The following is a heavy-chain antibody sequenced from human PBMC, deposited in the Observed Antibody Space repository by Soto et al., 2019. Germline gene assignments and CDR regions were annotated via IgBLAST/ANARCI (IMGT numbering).Heavy chain of an antibody. CDR2: ISYDGSNK. V-gene: IGHV3-30*18. CDR3: AKDGPYGSGKSFDY. CDR1: GFTFSSYG. Sequence: GGSLRLSCAASGFTFSSYGMHWVRQAPGKGLEWVAVISYDGSNKYYADSVKGRFTISRDNSKNTLYLQMNSLRAEDTAVYYCAKDGPYGSGKSFDYWGQGTLVTVSS. J-gene: IGHJ4*02. D-gene: IGHD3-10*01.